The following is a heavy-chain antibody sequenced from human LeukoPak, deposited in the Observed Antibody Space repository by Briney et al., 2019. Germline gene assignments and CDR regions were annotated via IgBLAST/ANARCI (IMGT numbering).Heavy chain of an antibody. CDR1: GGTFSSYA. V-gene: IGHV1-69*06. CDR3: ARADQAMAKGYLDY. Sequence: SVKVSCKASGGTFSSYAISWVRQAPGQGLEWMGGIIPIFGTANYAQKFQGRVTITADKSTSTAYMELSSLRSEDTAVYYCARADQAMAKGYLDYWGQGTLVTVSS. D-gene: IGHD5-18*01. J-gene: IGHJ4*02. CDR2: IIPIFGTA.